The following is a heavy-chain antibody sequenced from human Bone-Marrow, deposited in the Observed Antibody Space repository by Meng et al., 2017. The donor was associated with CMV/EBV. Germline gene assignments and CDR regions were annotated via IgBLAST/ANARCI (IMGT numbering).Heavy chain of an antibody. D-gene: IGHD7-27*01. V-gene: IGHV4-39*07. CDR2: IYYSART. Sequence: SATLSLTCTVSGGPITSSNSYWGWIRQPPGEGLEWIGSIYYSARTYHNPSFKSRVTISVDTSKNQFSLRLGSVTAADTAMFYCARGPGDIWGWDYYFDFWGQGKLVNVAA. CDR1: GGPITSSNSY. CDR3: ARGPGDIWGWDYYFDF. J-gene: IGHJ4*02.